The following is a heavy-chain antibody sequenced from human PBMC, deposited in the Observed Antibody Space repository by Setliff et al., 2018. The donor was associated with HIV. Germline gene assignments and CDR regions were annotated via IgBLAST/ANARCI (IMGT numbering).Heavy chain of an antibody. J-gene: IGHJ4*02. CDR3: ARTPRYYDYAWGSYGAPLYYFDY. CDR2: ISDNGKRK. V-gene: IGHV3-33*05. D-gene: IGHD3-16*01. Sequence: PGESLKISCGASGFTFRSNGMHWVRQAPGKGLEWVAFISDNGKRKYYADSVRGRSTISRDDSKNTLYLQMNSLTAEDTAVYYCARTPRYYDYAWGSYGAPLYYFDYWGQGTLVTVSS. CDR1: GFTFRSNG.